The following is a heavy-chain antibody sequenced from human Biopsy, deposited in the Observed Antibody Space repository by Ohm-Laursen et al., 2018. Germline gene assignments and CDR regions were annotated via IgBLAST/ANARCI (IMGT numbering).Heavy chain of an antibody. CDR2: INPNSGGT. V-gene: IGHV1-2*02. CDR3: ARGGLNYWYFDL. J-gene: IGHJ2*01. Sequence: ASVKVSCKASGYTFTDSYMHWVRQAPGQGLEWMGWINPNSGGTNYAQKFQGRVTMTRDTSMSIAYMELNRLRSDDTAVYYCARGGLNYWYFDLWGRGTLVTVPS. D-gene: IGHD3-16*01. CDR1: GYTFTDSY.